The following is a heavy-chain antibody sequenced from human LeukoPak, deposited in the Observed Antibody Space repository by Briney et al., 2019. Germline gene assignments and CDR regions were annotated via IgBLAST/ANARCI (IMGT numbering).Heavy chain of an antibody. J-gene: IGHJ3*02. CDR2: IYYSGST. CDR1: GGSISSSSYY. D-gene: IGHD1-26*01. Sequence: PSETLSLTCTVSGGSISSSSYYWGWIRQPPGKGLEWIGSIYYSGSTYYNPSLKSRVTISVDTSKDQFSLKLSSVTAADTAVYYCARFDRRRRSYCAFDIWGQGTMVTVSS. V-gene: IGHV4-39*01. CDR3: ARFDRRRRSYCAFDI.